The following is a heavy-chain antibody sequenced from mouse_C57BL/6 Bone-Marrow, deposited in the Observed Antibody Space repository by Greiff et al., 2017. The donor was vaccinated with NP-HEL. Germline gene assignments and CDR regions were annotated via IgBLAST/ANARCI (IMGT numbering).Heavy chain of an antibody. Sequence: EVKLVESGTVLARPGASVKMSCKTSGYTFTSYWMHWVKQRPGQGLEWIGAIYPGNSDTSYNQKFKGKAKLTAVTSASTAYMELSSLTNEDSAVYYCTRVPGDYLKGYFDVWGTGTTVTVSS. J-gene: IGHJ1*03. CDR2: IYPGNSDT. V-gene: IGHV1-5*01. CDR1: GYTFTSYW. CDR3: TRVPGDYLKGYFDV. D-gene: IGHD2-13*01.